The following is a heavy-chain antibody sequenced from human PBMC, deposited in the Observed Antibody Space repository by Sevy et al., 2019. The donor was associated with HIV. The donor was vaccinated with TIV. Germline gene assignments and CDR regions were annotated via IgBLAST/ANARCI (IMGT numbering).Heavy chain of an antibody. J-gene: IGHJ4*02. CDR2: IYNNIGST. CDR3: ARGAVGIGTAATPVLDF. CDR1: DDSINSYY. Sequence: SETLSLTCSVSDDSINSYYWSWIRQPPGKGLQWIGYIYNNIGSTSYNPSLTSRVTISVDTSKNQFSLKLTSVTAADTAVYYCARGAVGIGTAATPVLDFWGQGSLVTVST. V-gene: IGHV4-59*08. D-gene: IGHD6-13*01.